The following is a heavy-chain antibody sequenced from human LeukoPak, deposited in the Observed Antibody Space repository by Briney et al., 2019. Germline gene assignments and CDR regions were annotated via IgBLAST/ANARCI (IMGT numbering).Heavy chain of an antibody. CDR3: ARDPGYCSGGSCYFEHI. D-gene: IGHD2-15*01. CDR2: ISSSSSYI. V-gene: IGHV3-21*01. J-gene: IGHJ3*02. Sequence: PGGSLRLSRAASGFTFSSYSMNWVRQAPGKGLEWVSSISSSSSYIYYADSVKGRFTISRDNAKNSLYLQMNSLRAEDTAVYYCARDPGYCSGGSCYFEHIWGQGTMVTVSS. CDR1: GFTFSSYS.